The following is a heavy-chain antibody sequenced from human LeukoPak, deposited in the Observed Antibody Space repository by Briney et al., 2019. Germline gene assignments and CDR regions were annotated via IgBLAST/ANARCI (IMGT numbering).Heavy chain of an antibody. D-gene: IGHD3-10*01. J-gene: IGHJ5*02. V-gene: IGHV1-18*01. CDR1: GYTFTSYG. CDR3: ARGITMVRGVISPNWFDP. CDR2: ISAYNGNT. Sequence: GASVKVSCKASGYTFTSYGISWVRQAPGQGLEWMGWISAYNGNTNYAQKFQGRVTMTRDTSISTAYMELSRLRSDDTAVYYCARGITMVRGVISPNWFDPWGQGTLVTVSS.